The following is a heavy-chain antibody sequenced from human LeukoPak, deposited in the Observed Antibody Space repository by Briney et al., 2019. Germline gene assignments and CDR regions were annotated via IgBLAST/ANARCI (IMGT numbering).Heavy chain of an antibody. CDR1: GGTFSSYA. D-gene: IGHD1-26*01. CDR3: ARIEIVGATEGAFDI. Sequence: SVKVSCKASGGTFSSYAISWVRQAPGQGLEWMGGIIPIFGTANYAQKFQGRVTITTDESTSTAYMELSSLRSEDTAVYYCARIEIVGATEGAFDIWGQGTMVTVSS. J-gene: IGHJ3*02. V-gene: IGHV1-69*05. CDR2: IIPIFGTA.